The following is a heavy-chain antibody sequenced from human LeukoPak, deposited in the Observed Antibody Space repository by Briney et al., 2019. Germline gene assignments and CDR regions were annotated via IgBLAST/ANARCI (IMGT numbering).Heavy chain of an antibody. CDR3: ARDSPAYYDSSGYYYAPLGSYYYGMDV. CDR2: ISSSSSTV. Sequence: GGSLRLSCAASGFTFSSYSMNWVRQAPGKGLEWVSYISSSSSTVYYADSVKGRFTISRDNAKNSLYLQMNSLRAEDTAVYYCARDSPAYYDSSGYYYAPLGSYYYGMDVWGQGTTVTVSS. CDR1: GFTFSSYS. V-gene: IGHV3-48*01. J-gene: IGHJ6*02. D-gene: IGHD3-22*01.